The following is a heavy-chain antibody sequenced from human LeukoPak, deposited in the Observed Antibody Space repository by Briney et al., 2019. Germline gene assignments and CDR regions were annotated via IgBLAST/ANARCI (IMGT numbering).Heavy chain of an antibody. Sequence: GGSLRLSCAASGFTFSSYDMRWVRQATGKGLEWVSAIGTAGDTYYPGSVKGRFTISRENTKNSLYLQMNSLRAGDTAVYYCAREPSYGMDVWGQGTTVTVSS. V-gene: IGHV3-13*01. J-gene: IGHJ6*02. CDR1: GFTFSSYD. CDR3: AREPSYGMDV. CDR2: IGTAGDT.